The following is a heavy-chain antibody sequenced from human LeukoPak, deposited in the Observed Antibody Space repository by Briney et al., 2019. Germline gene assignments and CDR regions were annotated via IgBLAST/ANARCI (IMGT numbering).Heavy chain of an antibody. CDR2: IYHNWNT. Sequence: SETLSLTCTVSGDSISSSNYFWGWIRQPPGKGLEWVGNIYHNWNTFYNPSLKSRVTISADTSKNQFSLKLTFVTVADTAVYYCARQLYSSATVWGQGTTVIVSS. J-gene: IGHJ6*02. CDR3: ARQLYSSATV. CDR1: GDSISSSNYF. V-gene: IGHV4-39*01. D-gene: IGHD6-25*01.